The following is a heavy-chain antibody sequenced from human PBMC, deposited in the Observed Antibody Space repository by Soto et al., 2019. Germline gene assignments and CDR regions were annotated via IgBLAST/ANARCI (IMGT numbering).Heavy chain of an antibody. CDR2: ISHDGSNK. V-gene: IGHV3-30*18. D-gene: IGHD6-19*01. Sequence: GGPLRVSGVVSVFRVSSYAMHWVRQGPGKGLEWVALISHDGSNKYSADSVKGRFTISRDNSKNTLYLQMNSLRAEDTAVYYCAKDYSSGWYDYFDYWGQGTLVTVSS. J-gene: IGHJ4*02. CDR3: AKDYSSGWYDYFDY. CDR1: VFRVSSYA.